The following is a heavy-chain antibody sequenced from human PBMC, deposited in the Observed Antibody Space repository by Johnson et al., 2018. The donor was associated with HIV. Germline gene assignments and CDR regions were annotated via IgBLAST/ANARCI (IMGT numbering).Heavy chain of an antibody. Sequence: VQLVESGGGLVQPGGSLRLSCAASGFTVSSNYMSWVRQAPGKGLEWVSVIYSGGSTYYADSVKGRFTISRDNSKNTLYLQMNSLRAEDTAVYYCAKESSYYYDNSGPYWGQGTMVTVSS. V-gene: IGHV3-66*01. J-gene: IGHJ3*01. CDR2: IYSGGST. CDR3: AKESSYYYDNSGPY. D-gene: IGHD3-22*01. CDR1: GFTVSSNY.